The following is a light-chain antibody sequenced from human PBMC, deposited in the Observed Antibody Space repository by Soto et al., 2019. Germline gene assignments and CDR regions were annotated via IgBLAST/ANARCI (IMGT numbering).Light chain of an antibody. V-gene: IGKV1-27*01. CDR3: QKYNSAPQN. Sequence: DMQMTHSPSSLSASVGDRVTITCRASQGISNSLAWYQQKPGKVPKLLIYAASTLQSGVPSQFSGSGSGADFTLTISSLQPEDVATYYCQKYNSAPQNFGQGTRLEIK. CDR1: QGISNS. CDR2: AAS. J-gene: IGKJ5*01.